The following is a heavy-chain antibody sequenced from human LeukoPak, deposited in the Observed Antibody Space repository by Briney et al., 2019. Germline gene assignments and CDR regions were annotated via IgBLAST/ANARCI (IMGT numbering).Heavy chain of an antibody. CDR1: GFIFSSYG. CDR2: IWPDGTNE. D-gene: IGHD3-10*01. V-gene: IGHV3-33*01. J-gene: IGHJ4*02. Sequence: GGSLRLSCAASGFIFSSYGMHWVRQAPGKGLEWVAIIWPDGTNEYYADSVKGRFTISRDNSKNTLYLQMNSLRVEDTAVYYCARDGTYYYGSGSPKDYWGQGTLVTVSP. CDR3: ARDGTYYYGSGSPKDY.